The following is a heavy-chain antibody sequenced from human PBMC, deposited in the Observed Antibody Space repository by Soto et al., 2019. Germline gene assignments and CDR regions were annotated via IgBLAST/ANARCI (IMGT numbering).Heavy chain of an antibody. D-gene: IGHD3-22*01. CDR3: ARSRDRGSGYYYDFDY. CDR2: IIPIFGTA. J-gene: IGHJ4*02. V-gene: IGHV1-69*13. Sequence: SVKVSCKASGGTFSSYAISWVRQAPGQGLEWMGGIIPIFGTANYAQKFQGRVTITADESTSTAYMELSSLRSEDTAVYYCARSRDRGSGYYYDFDYWGQGTLVTVSS. CDR1: GGTFSSYA.